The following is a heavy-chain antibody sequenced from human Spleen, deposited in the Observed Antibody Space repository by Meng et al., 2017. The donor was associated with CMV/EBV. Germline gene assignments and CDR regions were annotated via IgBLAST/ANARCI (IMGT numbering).Heavy chain of an antibody. CDR2: IYYSGST. V-gene: IGHV4-39*07. Sequence: QLLPQEAGRGLVTPSETPSLTCTVSGGSISSSSYYWGWIRQPPGKGLEWIGSIYYSGSTYYNPSLKSRVTISVDTSKNQFSLKLSSVTAADTAVYYCARAAYYDSSGENFDYWGQGTLVTVSS. J-gene: IGHJ4*02. D-gene: IGHD3-22*01. CDR3: ARAAYYDSSGENFDY. CDR1: GGSISSSSYY.